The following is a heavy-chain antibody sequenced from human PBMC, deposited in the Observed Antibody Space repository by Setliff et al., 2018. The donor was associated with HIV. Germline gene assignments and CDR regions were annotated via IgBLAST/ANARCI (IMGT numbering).Heavy chain of an antibody. Sequence: SETLSLTCTVSGDSIVDTIFYWGWVRQPPGKGLEWIGGVSSSGITYYNASLKSRVTISEDASRNQFSLKLRSVTAADTALYYCARLGAGWSWVTRMDYWGQGTLVTVS. D-gene: IGHD6-19*01. J-gene: IGHJ4*02. CDR2: VSSSGIT. CDR3: ARLGAGWSWVTRMDY. V-gene: IGHV4-39*01. CDR1: GDSIVDTIFY.